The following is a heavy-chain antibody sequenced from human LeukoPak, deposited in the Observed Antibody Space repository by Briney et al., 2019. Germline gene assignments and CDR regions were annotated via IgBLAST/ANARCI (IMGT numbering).Heavy chain of an antibody. J-gene: IGHJ1*01. Sequence: SETLSLTCTVSGGSISTYYWNWIRQPPGKGLEWIGYIYHSGSTNCNPSLQSRVTISVDTSKNQFSLNLNSVTAADTAVYYCARGGAARLHFQNWGQGTLVTVSS. D-gene: IGHD6-6*01. CDR2: IYHSGST. V-gene: IGHV4-59*01. CDR3: ARGGAARLHFQN. CDR1: GGSISTYY.